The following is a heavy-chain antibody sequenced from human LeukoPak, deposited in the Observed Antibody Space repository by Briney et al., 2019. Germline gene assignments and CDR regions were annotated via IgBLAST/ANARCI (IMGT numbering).Heavy chain of an antibody. CDR1: GGSISSGGYS. CDR2: IYHSGST. Sequence: SQTLSLTCAVSGGSISSGGYSWGWIRQPPGKGLEWIGYIYHSGSTYYNPSLKSRVTISVDRSKNQFSLKLSSVTAADTAVYYCASRERDGTDYWGQGTLVTVSS. D-gene: IGHD1-14*01. CDR3: ASRERDGTDY. V-gene: IGHV4-30-2*01. J-gene: IGHJ4*02.